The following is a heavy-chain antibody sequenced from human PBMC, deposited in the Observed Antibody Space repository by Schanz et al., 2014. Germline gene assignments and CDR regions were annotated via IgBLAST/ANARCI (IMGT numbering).Heavy chain of an antibody. CDR1: GFTVNTNY. J-gene: IGHJ3*01. Sequence: EVQLVESGGGLIQPGGSLRLSCAVSGFTVNTNYMSWVRQAPGKGLEWISSMYINSGSTQYADSVKGRFIISRDSSKNTLFLQMNSLRAEDTAVYFCARDGGRDGYNLAFDVWGQGTQVTVSS. D-gene: IGHD5-12*01. V-gene: IGHV3-53*01. CDR3: ARDGGRDGYNLAFDV. CDR2: MYINSGST.